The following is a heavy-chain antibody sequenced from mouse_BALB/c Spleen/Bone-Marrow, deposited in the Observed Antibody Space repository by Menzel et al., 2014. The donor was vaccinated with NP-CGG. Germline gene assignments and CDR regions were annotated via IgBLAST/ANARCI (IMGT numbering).Heavy chain of an antibody. CDR3: GRQGNGNYVAMDY. CDR1: GYSFTGYT. V-gene: IGHV1-37*01. J-gene: IGHJ4*01. CDR2: INPYDGGT. Sequence: VQLQQSGPELVKPGASMKISCKASGYSFTGYTMNWVKQSHGKNLEWIGLINPYDGGTSYNQKFKGKATLTVDKSSSRTDMKHLNLTSEDSAVYYCGRQGNGNYVAMDYWGQGTSVTVSS. D-gene: IGHD2-1*01.